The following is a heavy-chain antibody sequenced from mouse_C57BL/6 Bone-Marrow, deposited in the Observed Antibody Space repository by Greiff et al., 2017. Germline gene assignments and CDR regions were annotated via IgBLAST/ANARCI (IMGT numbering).Heavy chain of an antibody. Sequence: DVQLVESGGDLVKPGGSLKLSCAASGFTFSSYGMSWVRQTPDKRLEWVATISSGGSYTYYPDSVKGRFTISRDNAKNTLYLQMSSLKSEDTAMYYCARPYGYDWYFDVWGTGTTVTVSS. V-gene: IGHV5-6*01. D-gene: IGHD2-2*01. CDR3: ARPYGYDWYFDV. CDR1: GFTFSSYG. J-gene: IGHJ1*03. CDR2: ISSGGSYT.